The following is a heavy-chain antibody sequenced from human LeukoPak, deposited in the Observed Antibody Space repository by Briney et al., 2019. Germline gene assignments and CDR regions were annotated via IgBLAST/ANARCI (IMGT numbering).Heavy chain of an antibody. V-gene: IGHV3-23*01. J-gene: IGHJ4*02. CDR3: ARGFTGAQAGDY. D-gene: IGHD1-14*01. CDR1: GFTFSSYG. Sequence: GGSLRLSCAASGFTFSSYGMSWVRQAPGKGLEWVSAISGSGGGTYYADSVKGRFTISRDNAKNSLYLQMNSLRAEDTAVYYCARGFTGAQAGDYWGQGTLVTVSS. CDR2: ISGSGGGT.